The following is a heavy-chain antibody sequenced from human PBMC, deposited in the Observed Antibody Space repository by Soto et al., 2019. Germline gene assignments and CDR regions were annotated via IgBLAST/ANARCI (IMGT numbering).Heavy chain of an antibody. Sequence: PSETLSLTCTVSGGSINSGSYYWSWIRQHPGKGLEWIGYIYYSGSTYYNPSLKSRLTISVDTSKNQFSLKLSSVTAADTAIYYCARQLGYCSNGICPENSFDPWGQGTLVTLSS. CDR2: IYYSGST. CDR1: GGSINSGSYY. J-gene: IGHJ5*02. V-gene: IGHV4-31*03. D-gene: IGHD2-8*01. CDR3: ARQLGYCSNGICPENSFDP.